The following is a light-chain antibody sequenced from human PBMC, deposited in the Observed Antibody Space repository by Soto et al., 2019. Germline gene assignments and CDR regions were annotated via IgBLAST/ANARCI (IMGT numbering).Light chain of an antibody. Sequence: QSALTHPASVSGAPGQSITISCTGSSSDVSGYNYVSWYQQHHPGKAPKLMIYDVSNRPSGVSNRFSGSQSGNTASLTISGLQAEDDADYYCSSYTTGSTVVFGGGTKLAV. CDR1: SSDVSGYNY. CDR2: DVS. CDR3: SSYTTGSTVV. V-gene: IGLV2-14*03. J-gene: IGLJ2*01.